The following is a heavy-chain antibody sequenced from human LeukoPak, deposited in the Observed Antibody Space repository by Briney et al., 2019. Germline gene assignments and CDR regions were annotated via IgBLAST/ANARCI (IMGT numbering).Heavy chain of an antibody. V-gene: IGHV4-34*01. J-gene: IGHJ6*02. CDR2: INHSGST. D-gene: IGHD3-3*01. CDR3: ARGAPIFGVVTYYYYGMDV. Sequence: PSETLSLTCAVYGGSFSGYYWSWIRQPPGKGLEWIGEINHSGSTNYNPSLKSRVTISVGTSKNQFSLKLSSVTAADTAVYYCARGAPIFGVVTYYYYGMDVWGQGTTVTVSS. CDR1: GGSFSGYY.